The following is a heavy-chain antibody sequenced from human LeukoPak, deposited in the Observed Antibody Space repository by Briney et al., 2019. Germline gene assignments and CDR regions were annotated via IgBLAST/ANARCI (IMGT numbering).Heavy chain of an antibody. V-gene: IGHV1-69*13. CDR1: GGSFSRYA. Sequence: GASVKVSCKASGGSFSRYAISWVRLAPGQGLEWMGGIIPIFGTANYAQKFQGRVTITADESTRTAYMELRTLRSEDTAIYYCARDGQSRDGYTLPDYWGQGTLVTVSS. CDR3: ARDGQSRDGYTLPDY. CDR2: IIPIFGTA. J-gene: IGHJ4*02. D-gene: IGHD5-24*01.